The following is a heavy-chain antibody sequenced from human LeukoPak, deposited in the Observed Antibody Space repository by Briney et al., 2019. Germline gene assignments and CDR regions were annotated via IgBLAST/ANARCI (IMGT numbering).Heavy chain of an antibody. CDR1: GFTFNNYN. J-gene: IGHJ4*02. V-gene: IGHV3-21*01. CDR3: ARVGYSSS. D-gene: IGHD6-13*01. CDR2: ITSSGTYI. Sequence: GGSLRLSCAASGFTFNNYNMSWVRQAPGKALEWVSSITSSGTYIFYADSVKGRFTISRDNAKNSLYLQMNSLRAEDTAVYYCARVGYSSSWGQGTLVTVSS.